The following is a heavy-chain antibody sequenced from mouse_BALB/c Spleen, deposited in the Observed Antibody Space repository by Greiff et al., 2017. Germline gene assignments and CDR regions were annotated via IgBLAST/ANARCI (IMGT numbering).Heavy chain of an antibody. CDR3: TRSGDGYYGFAY. J-gene: IGHJ3*01. Sequence: VKLQQSGAELVTPGASVTLSCKASGYTFTDYEMHWVKQTPVHGLEWIGAIDPETGGTAYNQKFKGKATLTADKSSSTAYMELRSLTSEDSAVYYCTRSGDGYYGFAYWGQGTLVTVSA. D-gene: IGHD2-3*01. CDR1: GYTFTDYE. V-gene: IGHV1-15*01. CDR2: IDPETGGT.